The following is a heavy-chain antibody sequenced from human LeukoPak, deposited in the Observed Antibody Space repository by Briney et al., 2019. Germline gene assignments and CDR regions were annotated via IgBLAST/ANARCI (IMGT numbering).Heavy chain of an antibody. CDR3: ARVVKSPGYSSSWCSY. J-gene: IGHJ4*02. V-gene: IGHV1-2*02. CDR2: INPNSGGT. CDR1: GYTFTGYY. Sequence: ASVKVSCKASGYTFTGYYMHWVRQAPGQGLEWMGSINPNSGGTNYAQKFQGRVTMTRDTSISTAYMELSRLRSDDTAVYYCARVVKSPGYSSSWCSYWGQGTLVTVSS. D-gene: IGHD6-13*01.